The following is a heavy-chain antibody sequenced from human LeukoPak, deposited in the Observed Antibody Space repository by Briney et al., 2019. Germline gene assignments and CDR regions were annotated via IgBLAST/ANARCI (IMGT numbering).Heavy chain of an antibody. CDR3: AKWGDYDVLTGYYDSDY. V-gene: IGHV3-23*01. J-gene: IGHJ4*02. Sequence: GGSLRLSCAASGFTFSNYAMSWVRQAPGKGLEWLSAITGSGGTTYYAYSVKGRFTSSRDNSKNTLYLQMNTLRAEDTAVYYCAKWGDYDVLTGYYDSDYWGQGTLVTVSS. CDR1: GFTFSNYA. D-gene: IGHD3-9*01. CDR2: ITGSGGTT.